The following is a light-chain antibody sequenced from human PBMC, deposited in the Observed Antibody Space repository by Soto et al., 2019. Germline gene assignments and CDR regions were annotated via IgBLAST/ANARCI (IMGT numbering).Light chain of an antibody. Sequence: DIVLTQSPGTLSLPPGQRATLSCRAIQSVSSSYLAWYQQKPGPSPRLLIYAASSRATGIPDRFSGSGSGTDFTLTISRLEPEDFAVYYCPQYGSAITFGTGTRLEI. CDR2: AAS. CDR3: PQYGSAIT. CDR1: QSVSSSY. J-gene: IGKJ5*01. V-gene: IGKV3-20*01.